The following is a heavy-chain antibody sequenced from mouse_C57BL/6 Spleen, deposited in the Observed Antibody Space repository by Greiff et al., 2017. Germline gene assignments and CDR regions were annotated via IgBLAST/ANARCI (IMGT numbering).Heavy chain of an antibody. V-gene: IGHV1-61*01. CDR2: IYPSDSET. CDR1: GYTFTSYW. CDR3: ARGGNWYFDV. Sequence: QVQLKESGAELVRPGSSVKLSCKASGYTFTSYWMDWVKQRPGQGLEWIGNIYPSDSETHYNQKFKDKATLTVDKSSSTAYMQLSSLTSEDSAVYYCARGGNWYFDVWGTGTTVTVSS. J-gene: IGHJ1*03.